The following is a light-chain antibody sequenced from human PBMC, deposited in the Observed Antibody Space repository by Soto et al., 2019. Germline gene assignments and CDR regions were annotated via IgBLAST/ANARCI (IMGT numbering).Light chain of an antibody. CDR1: QSIGIW. CDR2: TAS. CDR3: QQYKDYSWT. V-gene: IGKV1-5*03. Sequence: IQMTQSPSTLSASVGDRVAITCRASQSIGIWLAWYQQKPGKAPRFLIYTASTLESGVPSRFSGSGSGTEFTLTISSLQPDDFATYYCQQYKDYSWTFGQGTNVDVK. J-gene: IGKJ1*01.